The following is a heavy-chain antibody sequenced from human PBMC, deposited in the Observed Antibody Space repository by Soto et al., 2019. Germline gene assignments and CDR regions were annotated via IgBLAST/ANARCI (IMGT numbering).Heavy chain of an antibody. CDR3: ARDGDANTGFGKDY. CDR2: IWHDGSNK. Sequence: QVQLVESGGGVVQPGRSLRLSCAASGFSFSNYGMHWVRQAPGKGLEWVALIWHDGSNKYYAESVKGRFTISRDNSEDMVYLQMNSLRAEDTAMYYCARDGDANTGFGKDYWGQGTLVTVSS. D-gene: IGHD3-16*01. J-gene: IGHJ4*02. V-gene: IGHV3-33*01. CDR1: GFSFSNYG.